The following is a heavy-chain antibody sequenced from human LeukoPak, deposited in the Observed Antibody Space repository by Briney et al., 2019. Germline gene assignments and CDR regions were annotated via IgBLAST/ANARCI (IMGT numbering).Heavy chain of an antibody. V-gene: IGHV3-48*01. D-gene: IGHD2-2*02. CDR2: ISSSSSTI. CDR1: GFTFSSYS. CDR3: ARDGVRDCSSTSCYTGSDY. Sequence: GGSLRLSCAASGFTFSSYSMNWVRQAPGKGLEWVSYISSSSSTIYYADSVKGRFTISRDKAKNSLYLQMNSLRAEDTAVYYCARDGVRDCSSTSCYTGSDYWGQGTLVTVSS. J-gene: IGHJ4*02.